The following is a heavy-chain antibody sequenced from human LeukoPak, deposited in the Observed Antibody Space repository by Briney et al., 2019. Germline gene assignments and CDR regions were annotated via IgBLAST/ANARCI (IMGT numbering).Heavy chain of an antibody. Sequence: SETLSLTCTVSGGSISSYYWSWIRQPPGKGLECIGYISYSGSTNYNPSLKSRVTISIDTSKNQFSLKLSSVTAADTAMYYCTRQAIVGRLPPLVWGQGTLVTVSS. V-gene: IGHV4-59*01. J-gene: IGHJ4*02. CDR2: ISYSGST. D-gene: IGHD4-11*01. CDR3: TRQAIVGRLPPLV. CDR1: GGSISSYY.